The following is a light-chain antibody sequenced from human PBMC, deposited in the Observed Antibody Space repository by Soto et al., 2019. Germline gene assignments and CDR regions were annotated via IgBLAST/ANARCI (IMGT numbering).Light chain of an antibody. Sequence: EIVMTQSPATLSVSPGERATLSCRASQSVSSNLAWYQQKPGQAPRLLIYGASTRATGIPARFSGSGSGTEFTLTISSLQPEDFATYFCQQTYTIPFTFGGGTKVDIK. CDR1: QSVSSN. CDR3: QQTYTIPFT. CDR2: GAS. V-gene: IGKV3-15*01. J-gene: IGKJ4*01.